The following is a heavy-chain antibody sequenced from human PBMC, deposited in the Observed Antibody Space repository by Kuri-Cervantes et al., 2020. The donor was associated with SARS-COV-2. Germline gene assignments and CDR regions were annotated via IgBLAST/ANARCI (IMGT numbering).Heavy chain of an antibody. J-gene: IGHJ4*02. V-gene: IGHV4-30-2*01. CDR1: GGSISSGGYY. CDR3: ARVGDRTSTKFDY. CDR2: IYHSGST. Sequence: LRLSCTVSGGSISSGGYYWSWIRQPPGKGLEWIGYIYHSGSTYYNPSLKSRVTISVDRSKNQFSLKLSSVTAADTAVYYCARVGDRTSTKFDYWCQGTLVTVSS. D-gene: IGHD4-17*01.